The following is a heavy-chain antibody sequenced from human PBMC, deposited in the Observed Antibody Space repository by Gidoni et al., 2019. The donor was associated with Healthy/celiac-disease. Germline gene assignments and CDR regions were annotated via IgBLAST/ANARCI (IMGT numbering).Heavy chain of an antibody. D-gene: IGHD3-22*01. CDR2: INPSGGST. CDR1: GYTFTSYY. J-gene: IGHJ4*02. V-gene: IGHV1-46*01. CDR3: ARGGYYDSSGYYFFFDY. Sequence: VQLVQSGAEVKKPGASVKVSCKASGYTFTSYYMHWVRQAPGQGLAWMGIINPSGGSTSYAQKFQGRVTMTRDTSTSTVYMELSSLRSEDTAVYYCARGGYYDSSGYYFFFDYWGQGTLVTVSS.